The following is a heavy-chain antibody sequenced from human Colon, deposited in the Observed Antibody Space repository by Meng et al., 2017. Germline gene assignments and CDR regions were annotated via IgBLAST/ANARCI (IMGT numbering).Heavy chain of an antibody. Sequence: QLQLQESGPGLVKPSETLSLTCTVSGGAISNSRYYWGWIRQPPGKGLEWIGSIGHSGITYYTPSLKSRVTVSIDTSKSQFSLKLTSVTAADTAVYYCVRSSGWVRTGFDPWGQGTLVTVSS. CDR1: GGAISNSRYY. J-gene: IGHJ5*02. CDR3: VRSSGWVRTGFDP. CDR2: IGHSGIT. V-gene: IGHV4-39*01. D-gene: IGHD6-19*01.